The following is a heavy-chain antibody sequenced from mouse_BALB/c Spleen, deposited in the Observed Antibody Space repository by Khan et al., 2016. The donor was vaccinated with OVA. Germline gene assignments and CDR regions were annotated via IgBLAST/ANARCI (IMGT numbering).Heavy chain of an antibody. D-gene: IGHD1-1*01. CDR2: IYPGSGST. CDR1: GYTFSDYV. V-gene: IGHV1-77*01. Sequence: VQLQESGPELVKPGASVKMSCKASGYTFSDYVINWVRQRTGEGLEWIGQIYPGSGSTYYNDKLKGKATLTADKSSNTAYMQLSSLTSEDSAVYCCARSGYGSLVYWGQGTTLTVSS. J-gene: IGHJ2*01. CDR3: ARSGYGSLVY.